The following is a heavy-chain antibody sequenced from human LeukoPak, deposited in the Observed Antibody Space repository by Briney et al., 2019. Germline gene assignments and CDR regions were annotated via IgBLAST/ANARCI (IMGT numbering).Heavy chain of an antibody. J-gene: IGHJ4*02. V-gene: IGHV3-21*01. Sequence: PGGSLRLSRAASGFTFSSDSMNSVRQAPGKGLECVSSISSSSSYKFYADSVKGRFTISRDNAKNSVYLQMNSLRVEDTAVYYCGRWIHDQSNYLDYWGQGTLVTVSS. CDR3: GRWIHDQSNYLDY. D-gene: IGHD2-2*01. CDR1: GFTFSSDS. CDR2: ISSSSSYK.